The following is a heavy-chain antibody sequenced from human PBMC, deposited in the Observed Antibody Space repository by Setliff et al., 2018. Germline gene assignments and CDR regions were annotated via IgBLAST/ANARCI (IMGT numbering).Heavy chain of an antibody. CDR1: GFTFSSYW. CDR3: AKDLGYSYGYRFDY. V-gene: IGHV3-33*06. D-gene: IGHD5-18*01. J-gene: IGHJ4*02. CDR2: IWYDGSNK. Sequence: GGSLRLSCAASGFTFSSYWMHWVRQAPGKGLEWVAVIWYDGSNKYYADSVKGRFTISRDNSKNTLYLQMNSLRAEDTAVYYCAKDLGYSYGYRFDYWGQGTLVTVSS.